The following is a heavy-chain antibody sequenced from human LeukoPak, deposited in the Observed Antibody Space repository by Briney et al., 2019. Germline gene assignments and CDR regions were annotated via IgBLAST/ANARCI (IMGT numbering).Heavy chain of an antibody. D-gene: IGHD6-13*01. CDR1: GGTFSSYA. J-gene: IGHJ6*02. CDR2: IIPIFGTA. Sequence: RASVEVSCKASGGTFSSYAISWVRQAPGQGLEWMGGIIPIFGTANYAQKFQGRVTITADESTSTAYMELSSLRSEDTAVYYCARALIGAAYYGMDVWGQGTTVTVSS. CDR3: ARALIGAAYYGMDV. V-gene: IGHV1-69*13.